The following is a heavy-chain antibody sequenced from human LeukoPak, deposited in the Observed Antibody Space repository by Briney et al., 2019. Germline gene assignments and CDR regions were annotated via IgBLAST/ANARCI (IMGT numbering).Heavy chain of an antibody. J-gene: IGHJ4*02. CDR2: IWYDGSNK. V-gene: IGHV3-33*01. Sequence: GGSLRLSCAASGFTFSTSGMHWVRQAPGKGLEWVAVIWYDGSNKHYAESVKGRFSISRDDSKSTLYLQMNSLRAEDTAVYYCARARGVSTGYRPIDYWGQGTLVTVSS. CDR1: GFTFSTSG. D-gene: IGHD3-22*01. CDR3: ARARGVSTGYRPIDY.